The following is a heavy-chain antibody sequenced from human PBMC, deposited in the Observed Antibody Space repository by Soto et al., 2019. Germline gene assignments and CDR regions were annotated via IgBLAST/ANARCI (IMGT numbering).Heavy chain of an antibody. J-gene: IGHJ6*02. CDR1: GFTFSSYA. V-gene: IGHV3-30-3*01. Sequence: QVQLVESGGGVVQPGRSLRLSCAASGFTFSSYAMHWVRQAPGKGLEWVAVISYDGSNKYYADSVKGRFTISRDNSKNTLYLQMNSLRAEDTAVYYCARDLDSGSYYDYYYGMDVWGQGTTVTVSS. D-gene: IGHD1-26*01. CDR3: ARDLDSGSYYDYYYGMDV. CDR2: ISYDGSNK.